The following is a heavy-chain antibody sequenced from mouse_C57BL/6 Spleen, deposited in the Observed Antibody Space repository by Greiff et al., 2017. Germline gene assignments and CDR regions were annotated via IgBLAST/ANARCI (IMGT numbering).Heavy chain of an antibody. D-gene: IGHD2-4*01. CDR2: IYPGSGST. CDR3: ARPLYYDYPYFDY. J-gene: IGHJ2*01. CDR1: GYTFTSYW. V-gene: IGHV1-55*01. Sequence: QVQLQQPGAELVKPGASVKMSCTASGYTFTSYWITWVKRRPGQGLVWIGEIYPGSGSTNYNEKFKSKATLTVDTSSSTAYMQLSSLTSEDSAVYYCARPLYYDYPYFDYWGQGTTLTVSS.